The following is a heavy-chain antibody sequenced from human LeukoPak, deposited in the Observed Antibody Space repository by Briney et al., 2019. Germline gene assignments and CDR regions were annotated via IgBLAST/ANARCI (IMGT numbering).Heavy chain of an antibody. CDR1: GSTFDVYG. V-gene: IGHV3-20*04. D-gene: IGHD5-12*01. J-gene: IGHJ3*02. CDR3: GRDQSGYSGYDTGGAFDI. Sequence: GGSLRLSCAASGSTFDVYGMSWVRQAPGKGMEWVSGIKWNGGSTCYADSVKGRFNIPRDNAKSSLYLQMNSLRAEDTALYYCGRDQSGYSGYDTGGAFDIWGQGTMVTVSS. CDR2: IKWNGGST.